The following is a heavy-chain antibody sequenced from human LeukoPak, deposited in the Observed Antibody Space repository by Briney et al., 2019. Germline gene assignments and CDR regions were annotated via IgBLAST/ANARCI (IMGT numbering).Heavy chain of an antibody. D-gene: IGHD4-17*01. CDR2: IIPIFGIA. V-gene: IGHV1-69*04. CDR3: ARDFEDGDYVGPRWFDP. CDR1: VGTFSSYA. Sequence: SVKVSFKASVGTFSSYAISWVRQAPGQGLEWMGRIIPIFGIANYAQKFQGRVTITADKSTSTAYMELSSLRSEDTAVYYCARDFEDGDYVGPRWFDPWGQGTLVTVSS. J-gene: IGHJ5*02.